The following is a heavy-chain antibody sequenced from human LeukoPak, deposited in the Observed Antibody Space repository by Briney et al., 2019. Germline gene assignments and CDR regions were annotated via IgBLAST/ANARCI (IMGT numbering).Heavy chain of an antibody. D-gene: IGHD3-10*01. CDR1: GFTFSSYS. CDR3: ARDLGELSDPGGDAFDI. J-gene: IGHJ3*02. Sequence: GGSLRLSCAASGFTFSSYSMNWVRQAPGKGLEWVSYISSSSSTIYYADSVKGRFTISRDNAKNSLYLQMNSLRAEDTAVYYCARDLGELSDPGGDAFDIWGQGTMVTVSS. V-gene: IGHV3-48*04. CDR2: ISSSSSTI.